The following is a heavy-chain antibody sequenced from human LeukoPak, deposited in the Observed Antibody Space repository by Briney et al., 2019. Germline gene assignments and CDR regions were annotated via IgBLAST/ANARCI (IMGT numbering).Heavy chain of an antibody. V-gene: IGHV3-21*01. Sequence: SGGSLRLSCAASGFTFSSYSMNWLRQAPGKGLEWVSSISSSSSYIYYADSVKGRFTISRDNAKNSLYLQMNSLRAEDTAVYYCARDQGGGPPYDAFDIWGQGTMVTVSS. D-gene: IGHD2-15*01. CDR3: ARDQGGGPPYDAFDI. J-gene: IGHJ3*02. CDR2: ISSSSSYI. CDR1: GFTFSSYS.